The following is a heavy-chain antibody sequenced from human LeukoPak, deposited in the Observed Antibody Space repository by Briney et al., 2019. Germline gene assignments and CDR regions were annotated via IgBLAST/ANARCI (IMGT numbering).Heavy chain of an antibody. D-gene: IGHD3-16*01. V-gene: IGHV4-61*02. CDR2: VHSSGDI. CDR3: ARGAPLKGAVFFDY. Sequence: SETLSLTCSVSGVSITSGSYYWGWIRQSAGKGLEWIGRVHSSGDIYHNAAFRSRAAVSGDASKNQFSLQLNSVTAADTAVYYCARGAPLKGAVFFDYWGQGALITVSS. J-gene: IGHJ4*02. CDR1: GVSITSGSYY.